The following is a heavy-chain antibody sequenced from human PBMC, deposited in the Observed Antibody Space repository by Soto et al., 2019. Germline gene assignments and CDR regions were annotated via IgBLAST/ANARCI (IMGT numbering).Heavy chain of an antibody. D-gene: IGHD2-8*01. J-gene: IGHJ6*02. CDR2: IWYDGSNK. CDR3: ARVKVEDIVLMVYGPYGMDV. CDR1: GFTFSSYG. Sequence: QVQLVESGGGVVQPGRSLRLSCAASGFTFSSYGMHWVRQAPGKGLEWVAVIWYDGSNKYYADSVKGRFTISRDNSKNTLYLQMNSLRAEDTAVYSCARVKVEDIVLMVYGPYGMDVWGQGTTVTVSS. V-gene: IGHV3-33*01.